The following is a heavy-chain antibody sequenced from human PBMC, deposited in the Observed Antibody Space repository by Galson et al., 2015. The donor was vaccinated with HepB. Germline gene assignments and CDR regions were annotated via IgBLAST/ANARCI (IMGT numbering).Heavy chain of an antibody. D-gene: IGHD4-17*01. J-gene: IGHJ2*01. CDR1: GFTFDDYA. CDR3: AKVDTPVAMTTANWYFDL. CDR2: ISWNSGSI. V-gene: IGHV3-9*01. Sequence: SLRLSCAASGFTFDDYAMHWVRQAPGKGLEWVSGISWNSGSIGYADSVKGRFTISRDNAKNSLYLQMNSLRAEDTALYYCAKVDTPVAMTTANWYFDLWGRGTLVTVSS.